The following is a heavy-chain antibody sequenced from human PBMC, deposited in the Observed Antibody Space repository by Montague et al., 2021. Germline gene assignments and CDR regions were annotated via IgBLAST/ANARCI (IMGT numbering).Heavy chain of an antibody. CDR1: GGSLSEYY. CDR3: ASDWGPFDY. CDR2: VRHIGST. D-gene: IGHD3-16*01. Sequence: SETLSLTCGVYGGSLSEYYWTWIRQSPEKGLEWIGEVRHIGSTNYNPSLKSRVTMSVDKSKNQFSLKLRSVTAAGTAVYYCASDWGPFDYWGQGTVVTVSS. V-gene: IGHV4-34*01. J-gene: IGHJ4*02.